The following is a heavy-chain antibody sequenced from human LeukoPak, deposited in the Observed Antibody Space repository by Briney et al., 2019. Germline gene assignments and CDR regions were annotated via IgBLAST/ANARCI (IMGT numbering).Heavy chain of an antibody. J-gene: IGHJ4*02. D-gene: IGHD3-22*01. CDR1: GYTFTGYS. V-gene: IGHV1-2*02. CDR2: INPNSGGT. Sequence: ASVRVSCKASGYTFTGYSMHWVRQAPGQGLKWTGRINPNSGGTNYAQKFQGRVTMTRDTSISTAYMELSRLRSDDTAVYYCALYYYDSSDYWDYWGQGTLITVSS. CDR3: ALYYYDSSDYWDY.